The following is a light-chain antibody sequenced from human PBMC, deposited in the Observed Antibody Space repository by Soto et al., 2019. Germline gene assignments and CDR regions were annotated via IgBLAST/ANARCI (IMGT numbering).Light chain of an antibody. Sequence: SYELTQPPSVSVAPGQTARVTCGGNNIGSKSVHWYQQKPGQAPVLVVYEDSDRPSGIPERFSGSNSGNTATLTITRVEAGDEADYYCQVWHSRTDDVYVFGTGTKVTVL. CDR3: QVWHSRTDDVYV. J-gene: IGLJ1*01. V-gene: IGLV3-21*02. CDR2: EDS. CDR1: NIGSKS.